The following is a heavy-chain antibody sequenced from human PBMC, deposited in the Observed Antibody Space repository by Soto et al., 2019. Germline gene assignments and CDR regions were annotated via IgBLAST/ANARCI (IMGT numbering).Heavy chain of an antibody. V-gene: IGHV1-69*01. CDR3: ARVQPNGDYNVDYYYGMDV. Sequence: QVQLVQSGAEVKKPGSSVKVSCKASGGTFSSYAISWVRQAPGQGLEWMGVIIPIFGTANYAQKFQGRVTITADESTSTAYMELSSLRSEDTAVYYCARVQPNGDYNVDYYYGMDVWGQGTTVTVSS. D-gene: IGHD4-17*01. J-gene: IGHJ6*02. CDR2: IIPIFGTA. CDR1: GGTFSSYA.